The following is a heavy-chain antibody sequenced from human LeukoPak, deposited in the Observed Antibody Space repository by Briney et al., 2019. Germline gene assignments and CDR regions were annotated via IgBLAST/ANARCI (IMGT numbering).Heavy chain of an antibody. D-gene: IGHD6-6*01. V-gene: IGHV4-34*01. CDR1: GGSFSGYY. CDR2: INHSGST. CDR3: ARGPRREYSSSWAPPNPEGWFDP. Sequence: KASETLSLTCAVYGGSFSGYYWSWIRQPPGKGLEWIGEINHSGSTNYNPSLKSRVTISVDTSKNQFSLKLSSVTAADTAVYYCARGPRREYSSSWAPPNPEGWFDPWGQGTLVTVSS. J-gene: IGHJ5*02.